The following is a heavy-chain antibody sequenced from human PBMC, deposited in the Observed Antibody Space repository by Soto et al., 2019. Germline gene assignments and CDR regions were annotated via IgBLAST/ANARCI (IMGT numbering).Heavy chain of an antibody. D-gene: IGHD3-10*01. CDR2: ISYDGSNK. J-gene: IGHJ4*02. CDR1: GFTFRSYA. Sequence: GGSLRLSCAASGFTFRSYAIHWVRQAPGKGLEWVAIISYDGSNKFYTDSVKGRFTISRDNSNNTLYLQMNRLRSEDTAVYYCARDGRTGTTLPHGGLDQWGQGTLVTVSS. CDR3: ARDGRTGTTLPHGGLDQ. V-gene: IGHV3-30-3*01.